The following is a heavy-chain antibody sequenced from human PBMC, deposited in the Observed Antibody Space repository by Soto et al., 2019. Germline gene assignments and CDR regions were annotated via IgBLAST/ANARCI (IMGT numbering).Heavy chain of an antibody. V-gene: IGHV4-39*01. J-gene: IGHJ6*02. Sequence: QLQLQESGPGLVKPSETLSLTCTVSGGSISSSSYYWGWIRQPPGKGLEWIGSIYYSGSTYYNPSPKSRVTISVDTSKNQFSLKLSSVTAADTAVYYCAALTVVSKYYYYYGMDVWGQGTTVTVSS. CDR3: AALTVVSKYYYYYGMDV. D-gene: IGHD3-9*01. CDR2: IYYSGST. CDR1: GGSISSSSYY.